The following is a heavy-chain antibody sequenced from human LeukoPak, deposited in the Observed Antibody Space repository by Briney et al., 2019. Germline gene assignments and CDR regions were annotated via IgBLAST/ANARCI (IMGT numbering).Heavy chain of an antibody. D-gene: IGHD1-26*01. CDR1: GASISTNGYY. V-gene: IGHV4-39*07. CDR3: AGDIRSGSYLDY. CDR2: IYYSGTT. J-gene: IGHJ4*02. Sequence: SETLSLTCTVSGASISTNGYYGAWVRQPPGKGLEYIGRIYYSGTTYDSPSLKSRVTILVDRSVNQLSLRLTSMSAADTAVYYCAGDIRSGSYLDYWGQGLLVTASS.